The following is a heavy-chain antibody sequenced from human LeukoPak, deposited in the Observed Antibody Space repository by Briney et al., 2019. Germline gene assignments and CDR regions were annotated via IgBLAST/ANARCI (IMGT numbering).Heavy chain of an antibody. CDR2: IYGIDSTI. Sequence: GGSLRLSCAASGFTFSDYYMSWIRQAPGKGLEWLSYIYGIDSTISYAASVKGRFTISRDNAKNSLYLQMNSLRAEDMAVYYCARDAYYYDSSSYYRNAFDIWGQGTVVTVSS. D-gene: IGHD3-22*01. CDR1: GFTFSDYY. J-gene: IGHJ3*02. V-gene: IGHV3-11*01. CDR3: ARDAYYYDSSSYYRNAFDI.